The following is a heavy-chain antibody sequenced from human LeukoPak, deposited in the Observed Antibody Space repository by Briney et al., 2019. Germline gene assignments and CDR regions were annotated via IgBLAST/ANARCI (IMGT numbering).Heavy chain of an antibody. CDR1: GGSISSYY. CDR2: IYYSGST. V-gene: IGHV4-59*08. D-gene: IGHD3-3*01. J-gene: IGHJ5*02. Sequence: SETLSLTCTVSGGSISSYYWSWIRQPPGKGLEWIGYIYYSGSTNYNPSLKSRVTISVDTSKNQFSPKLSSVTAADTAVYYCARKRGITSGYNWFDPWGQGTLVTVSS. CDR3: ARKRGITSGYNWFDP.